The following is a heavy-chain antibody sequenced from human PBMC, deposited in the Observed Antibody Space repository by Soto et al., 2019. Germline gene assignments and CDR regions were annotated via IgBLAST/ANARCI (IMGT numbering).Heavy chain of an antibody. CDR1: GDSIKTHY. V-gene: IGHV4-59*11. CDR3: ASGWMAEFDT. D-gene: IGHD2-2*03. J-gene: IGHJ5*02. CDR2: IYYSGST. Sequence: SETLSLTCNVTGDSIKTHYWSWIRQPPGKGLEWIGYIYYSGSTLYNPSLKRRVTISVDTAKNQFSLRLNSLTAADTAGYYCASGWMAEFDTWGQGTLVTVSS.